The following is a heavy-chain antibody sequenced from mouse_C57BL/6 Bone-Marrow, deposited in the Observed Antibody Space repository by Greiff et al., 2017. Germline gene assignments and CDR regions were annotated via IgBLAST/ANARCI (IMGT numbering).Heavy chain of an antibody. J-gene: IGHJ3*01. CDR3: ARLPYYYGSSYGLFAY. D-gene: IGHD1-1*01. CDR1: GFTFSSYG. CDR2: ISSGGSYT. Sequence: EVQLVESGGDLVKPGGSLKLSCAASGFTFSSYGMSWVRQTPDKRLEWVATISSGGSYTYYPDSVKGRFTISRDNAKNTLYLQMSSLKSEDTAMYYCARLPYYYGSSYGLFAYWGQGTLVTVSA. V-gene: IGHV5-6*01.